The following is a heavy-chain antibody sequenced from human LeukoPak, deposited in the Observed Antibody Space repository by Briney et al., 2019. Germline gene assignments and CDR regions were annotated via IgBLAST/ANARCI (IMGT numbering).Heavy chain of an antibody. J-gene: IGHJ4*02. V-gene: IGHV4-30-4*01. D-gene: IGHD6-13*01. CDR3: MRAPGRWPVDY. Sequence: SETLSLTCTVSGGSISSGDYYWSWIRQPPGKGLEWIGYIYYSGSTYYNPSLKSRVTISVDTSKNQFSLKLSSVTAADTAVYYSMRAPGRWPVDYWGQGALVTVSS. CDR1: GGSISSGDYY. CDR2: IYYSGST.